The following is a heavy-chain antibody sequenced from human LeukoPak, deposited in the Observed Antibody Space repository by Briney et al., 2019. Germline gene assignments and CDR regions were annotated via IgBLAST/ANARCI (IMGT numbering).Heavy chain of an antibody. D-gene: IGHD4-17*01. V-gene: IGHV3-15*01. J-gene: IGHJ4*02. CDR3: TTDHGNYEIF. CDR2: IKSKTDGGTV. Sequence: GGSLRLSCAASGLTFTNAWMSWVRQAPGKGLEWVGRIKSKTDGGTVDYAPPVKGRFTISRDDSRNTLSLEMNFLKTEDTAVYYCTTDHGNYEIFWGQGTLVSVSS. CDR1: GLTFTNAW.